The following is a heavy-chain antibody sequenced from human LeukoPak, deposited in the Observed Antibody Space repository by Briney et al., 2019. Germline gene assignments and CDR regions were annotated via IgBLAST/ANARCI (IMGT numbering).Heavy chain of an antibody. CDR3: ARVVVITRTSDAFDI. V-gene: IGHV4-61*01. J-gene: IGHJ3*02. Sequence: SETLSLTCTVSGGSVSSGSYYWSWIRQPPGKGLEWIGYIYYSGSTNYNPSLKSRVTISVDTSKNQFSLKLSSVTAADTAVYYCARVVVITRTSDAFDIWGQGTMVTVSS. CDR1: GGSVSSGSYY. D-gene: IGHD3-22*01. CDR2: IYYSGST.